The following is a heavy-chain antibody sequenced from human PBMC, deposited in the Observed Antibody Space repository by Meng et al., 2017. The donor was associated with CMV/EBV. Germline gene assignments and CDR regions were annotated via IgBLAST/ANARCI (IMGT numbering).Heavy chain of an antibody. CDR2: IYYSGNT. D-gene: IGHD6-13*01. CDR3: ARSEQLLVYLY. J-gene: IGHJ4*02. V-gene: IGHV4-59*01. CDR1: GFTFSDYY. Sequence: GSLRLSCAASGFTFSDYYMSWIRQAPGKGLEWIGYIYYSGNTDYNPSLKSRVTISLDTSKNQFSLKLSSVTAADTAIYYCARSEQLLVYLYWGQGTLVTVSS.